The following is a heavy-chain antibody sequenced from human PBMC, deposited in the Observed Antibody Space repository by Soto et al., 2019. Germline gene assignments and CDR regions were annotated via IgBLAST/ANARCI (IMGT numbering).Heavy chain of an antibody. V-gene: IGHV6-1*01. J-gene: IGHJ6*02. D-gene: IGHD2-8*02. CDR2: TYYRSQWFN. Sequence: PSQTLSLTCAISGDSVSSNTATWNWIRQSPSRGLEWLGRTYYRSQWFNNYAVSVKSRITVNPDTSKNQFSLQLSSVTPEDTAVYNCARDGVVRNTGGYGMDVWGHGTTVTVSS. CDR1: GDSVSSNTAT. CDR3: ARDGVVRNTGGYGMDV.